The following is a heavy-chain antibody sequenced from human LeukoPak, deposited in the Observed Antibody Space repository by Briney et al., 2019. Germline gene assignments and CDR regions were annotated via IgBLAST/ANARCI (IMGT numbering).Heavy chain of an antibody. D-gene: IGHD6-19*01. Sequence: ASVKVSCKASGYTFTGYYMHWVRQAPGQGLEWMGWINPNSGGTNYAQKFQGRVTMTRDTSISTAYMELSRLRSDDTAAYYCARDALYSSGWYDYWGQGTLVTVSS. J-gene: IGHJ4*02. CDR1: GYTFTGYY. CDR3: ARDALYSSGWYDY. V-gene: IGHV1-2*02. CDR2: INPNSGGT.